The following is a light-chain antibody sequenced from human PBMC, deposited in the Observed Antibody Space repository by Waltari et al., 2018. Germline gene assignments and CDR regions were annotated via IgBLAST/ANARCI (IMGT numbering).Light chain of an antibody. CDR1: SGHSTYT. V-gene: IGLV4-69*01. CDR2: SNSYGSH. Sequence: QVVLTHSPSASASLGPSVKLTCTLSSGHSTYTIAWHQQQPEKGPRYLMKSNSYGSHSKGDGIPDRFAGSSAEAERYITLARLPSDDEADYYCQTWGTGYVLFGGGTKLTVL. CDR3: QTWGTGYVL. J-gene: IGLJ2*01.